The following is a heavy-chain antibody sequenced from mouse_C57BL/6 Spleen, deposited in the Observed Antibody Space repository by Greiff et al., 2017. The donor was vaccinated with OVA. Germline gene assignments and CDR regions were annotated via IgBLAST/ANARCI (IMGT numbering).Heavy chain of an antibody. Sequence: EVKLMESGAELVRPGASVKLSCTASGFNIKDDYMHWVKQRPEQGLEWIGWIDPENGDTEYASKFQGKATITADTSSNTAYLQLSSLTSEDTAVYYCTRLTTVVVFDYWGQGTTLTVSS. V-gene: IGHV14-4*01. CDR3: TRLTTVVVFDY. CDR1: GFNIKDDY. J-gene: IGHJ2*01. CDR2: IDPENGDT. D-gene: IGHD1-1*01.